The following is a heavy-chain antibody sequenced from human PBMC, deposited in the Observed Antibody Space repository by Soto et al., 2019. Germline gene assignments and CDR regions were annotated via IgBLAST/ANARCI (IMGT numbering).Heavy chain of an antibody. CDR2: ISSTAGRTS. J-gene: IGHJ6*02. CDR1: GFTFNTYP. CDR3: AKGVLSFHYGMEV. Sequence: GGSLRLSCATSGFTFNTYPMTWVRQAPGKGLEWVSSISSTAGRTSSYADSVKGRFAISRDFSDNTVYLQMNNLRVDDTAVYFCAKGVLSFHYGMEVWGQGATVTVSS. D-gene: IGHD3-10*01. V-gene: IGHV3-23*01.